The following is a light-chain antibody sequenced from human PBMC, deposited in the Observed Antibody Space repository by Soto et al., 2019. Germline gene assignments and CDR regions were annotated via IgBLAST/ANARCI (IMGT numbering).Light chain of an antibody. Sequence: QSVLTQPPSASGTPGQSVTISCSGGRSNIGSNPVSWYQHVPGTAPKLLIHTNTQRPLGVPVRFSGSKSGTSASLAIIGLQSEDEADYYCAAWDDTFYVFGSGTKLTVL. CDR2: TNT. CDR1: RSNIGSNP. J-gene: IGLJ1*01. V-gene: IGLV1-44*01. CDR3: AAWDDTFYV.